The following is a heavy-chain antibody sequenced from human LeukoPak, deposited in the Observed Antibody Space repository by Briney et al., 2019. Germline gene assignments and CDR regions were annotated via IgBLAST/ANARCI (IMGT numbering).Heavy chain of an antibody. CDR2: INHSGST. J-gene: IGHJ6*02. Sequence: PSETLSLTCAVYGGSFSGYYWSWIRQPPGKGLEWIGEINHSGSTNYNPSLKSRVTISVDTSKNQFSLKLSSVTAADTAVYYCASLHSRWVTTTKMRYYYYGMDVWGQGTTVTVSS. CDR1: GGSFSGYY. V-gene: IGHV4-34*01. CDR3: ASLHSRWVTTTKMRYYYYGMDV. D-gene: IGHD4-17*01.